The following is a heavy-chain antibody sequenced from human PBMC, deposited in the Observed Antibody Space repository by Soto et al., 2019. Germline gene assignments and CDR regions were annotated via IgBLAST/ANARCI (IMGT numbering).Heavy chain of an antibody. CDR1: AGSFSGYY. CDR3: ARSQRCPTAEYFQH. V-gene: IGHV4-34*01. CDR2: INHSGST. J-gene: IGHJ1*01. Sequence: SLTCAVYAGSFSGYYWSWIRQPPGKGLEWIGEINHSGSTNYNPSLKSRVTISVDTSKNQFSLKLSSVTAADTAVYYCARSQRCPTAEYFQHCGQGTLVT.